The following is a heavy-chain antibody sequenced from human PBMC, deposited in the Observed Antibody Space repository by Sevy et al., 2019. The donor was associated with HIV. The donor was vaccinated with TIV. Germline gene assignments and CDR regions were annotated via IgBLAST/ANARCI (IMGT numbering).Heavy chain of an antibody. CDR2: ISGSGGST. Sequence: GGSLRLSCAASGFTFSSYAMSWVRQAPGKGLEWVSAISGSGGSTYYADSVKGRFTISRDNSKNTLYLQMNSLRAEDTAVYYCAKDFSGVRGKYYFDYWGQGTLVTVSS. CDR3: AKDFSGVRGKYYFDY. D-gene: IGHD3-10*01. V-gene: IGHV3-23*01. CDR1: GFTFSSYA. J-gene: IGHJ4*02.